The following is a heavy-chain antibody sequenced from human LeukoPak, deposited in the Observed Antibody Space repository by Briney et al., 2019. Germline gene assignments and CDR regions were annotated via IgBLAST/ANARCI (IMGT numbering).Heavy chain of an antibody. CDR2: INWNGDTI. D-gene: IGHD5-12*01. CDR3: ARERATLDYYYYMDV. CDR1: GFTFSTYS. J-gene: IGHJ6*03. V-gene: IGHV3-20*04. Sequence: GGSLRLSCAASGFTFSTYSMNWVRQAPGQGLDWVSGINWNGDTIAYADSVKGRFTISRDNAKNSLYLQMNSLRPEDTALYYCARERATLDYYYYMDVRGKGTTVTVSS.